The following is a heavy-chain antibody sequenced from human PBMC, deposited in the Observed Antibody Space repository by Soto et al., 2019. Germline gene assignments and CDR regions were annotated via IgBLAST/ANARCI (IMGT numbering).Heavy chain of an antibody. CDR2: IIPIFGTA. Sequence: QVQLVQSGAEVKKPGSSVKVSCKASGGTFSSYAISWVRQAPGQGLEWMGGIIPIFGTANYAQKFQGRVTITADESTSTAYMELSSLRSEDTAVYYCARGDWERQWLVPKDAFDIWGQGTMVNVSS. V-gene: IGHV1-69*01. J-gene: IGHJ3*02. CDR1: GGTFSSYA. D-gene: IGHD6-19*01. CDR3: ARGDWERQWLVPKDAFDI.